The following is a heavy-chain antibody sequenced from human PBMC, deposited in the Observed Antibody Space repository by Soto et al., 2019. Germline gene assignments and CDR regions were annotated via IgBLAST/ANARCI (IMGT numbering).Heavy chain of an antibody. CDR2: IYYSGST. J-gene: IGHJ4*02. CDR1: GGSISSGGYY. D-gene: IGHD3-22*01. V-gene: IGHV4-31*03. CDR3: ARAADYYDSSGYPV. Sequence: TLSLTCTVSGGSISSGGYYWSWIRQHPGKGLEWIGYIYYSGSTYYNPSLKSRVTISVDTSKNQFSLKLSSVTAADTAVYYCARAADYYDSSGYPVWGQGTLVTVSS.